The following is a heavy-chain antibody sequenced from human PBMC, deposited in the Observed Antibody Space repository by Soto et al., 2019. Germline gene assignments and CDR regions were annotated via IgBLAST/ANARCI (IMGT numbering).Heavy chain of an antibody. D-gene: IGHD2-21*02. J-gene: IGHJ4*02. Sequence: SVKVSCKASGGTLSSYAISWVRQAPGQGLEWMGGIIPIFGTANYAQKFQGRVTITADESTSTAYMELSSLRSEDTAVYYCASAYGGNSTYFGYWGQGTLVTVSS. CDR3: ASAYGGNSTYFGY. CDR1: GGTLSSYA. V-gene: IGHV1-69*13. CDR2: IIPIFGTA.